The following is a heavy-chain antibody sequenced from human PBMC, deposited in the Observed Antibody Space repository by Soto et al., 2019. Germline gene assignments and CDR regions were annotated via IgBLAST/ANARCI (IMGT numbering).Heavy chain of an antibody. V-gene: IGHV4-61*05. CDR1: GASISSNTYY. CDR2: IYYSGST. D-gene: IGHD3-22*01. J-gene: IGHJ4*02. CDR3: ARHYYYDPSGYYYFDY. Sequence: SETLSLTCTVSGASISSNTYYWGWIRKPPGKGLEWIGYIYYSGSTNYNPSLKSRVTISVDTSKNQFSLKLSSVTAADTAVYFCARHYYYDPSGYYYFDYWGQGTLVTVSS.